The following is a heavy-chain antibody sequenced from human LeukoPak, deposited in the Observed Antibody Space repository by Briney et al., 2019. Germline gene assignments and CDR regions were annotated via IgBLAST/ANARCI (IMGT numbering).Heavy chain of an antibody. CDR1: GGSLSVYY. CDR2: INHCGST. CDR3: ARGRIWYYYYMDV. V-gene: IGHV4-34*01. Sequence: PSETLSLTCAVDGGSLSVYYWGWIRQPPGKGLEWIEEINHCGSTNYNPYVKSRVTISVDTSKNQFSKELSSVTAADTAVYYCARGRIWYYYYMDVWGKGTTVTVSS. D-gene: IGHD1-14*01. J-gene: IGHJ6*03.